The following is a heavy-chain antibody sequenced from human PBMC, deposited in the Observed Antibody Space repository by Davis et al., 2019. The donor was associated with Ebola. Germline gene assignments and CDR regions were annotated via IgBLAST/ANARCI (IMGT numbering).Heavy chain of an antibody. Sequence: GGSLRLSCKGSGYIFTTYWLGWVRQRPGKGLEWMGIIFPDDSDTTYSPTFQGQVSFSADKSISTAYLQWSSLKASDTAMYYCARDHSSVYYYYGMDVWGQGTTVTVSS. V-gene: IGHV5-51*01. D-gene: IGHD6-19*01. CDR1: GYIFTTYW. CDR2: IFPDDSDT. J-gene: IGHJ6*02. CDR3: ARDHSSVYYYYGMDV.